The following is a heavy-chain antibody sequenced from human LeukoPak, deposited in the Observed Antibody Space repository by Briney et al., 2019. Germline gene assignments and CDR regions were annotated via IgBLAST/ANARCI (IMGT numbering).Heavy chain of an antibody. CDR2: IHPNSGGT. D-gene: IGHD6-13*01. V-gene: IGHV1-2*04. J-gene: IGHJ4*02. CDR1: GYTFTDYY. CDR3: ARRGFSSSWYYFDY. Sequence: ASVKVSCKASGYTFTDYYMHWVRQAPGQGLEWMGWIHPNSGGTNYAQKFQGWVTMTRDTSISTAYMELSRLTSDDTAVYYCARRGFSSSWYYFDYWGQGTLVTVSS.